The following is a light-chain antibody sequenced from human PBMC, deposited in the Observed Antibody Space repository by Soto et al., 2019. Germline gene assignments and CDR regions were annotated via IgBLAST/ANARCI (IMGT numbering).Light chain of an antibody. V-gene: IGKV3D-15*01. CDR2: GAS. J-gene: IGKJ4*01. CDR3: QQYNNWPVT. Sequence: EIVLTQSPATLSLSPGERATLSCGASQSVSSYLAWYQQKPGQAPRLLIHGASTRATGIAARFSGSGSGTEFTLTISGLQSEDFATYYCQQYNNWPVTFGGGTKVDIK. CDR1: QSVSSY.